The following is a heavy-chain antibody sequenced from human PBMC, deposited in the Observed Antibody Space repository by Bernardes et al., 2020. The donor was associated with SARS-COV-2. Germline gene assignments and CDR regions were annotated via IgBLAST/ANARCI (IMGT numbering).Heavy chain of an antibody. V-gene: IGHV1-24*01. D-gene: IGHD4-17*01. CDR1: GYTLTELS. J-gene: IGHJ2*01. Sequence: ASVTVSCKVSGYTLTELSMHWVRQAPGKGLEWMGGFDPEDGETIYAQKFQGRVTMTEDTSTDTAYMELSSPKSEDTAVYYCATTMTTATVNFDLWGRGTLVTGSS. CDR3: ATTMTTATVNFDL. CDR2: FDPEDGET.